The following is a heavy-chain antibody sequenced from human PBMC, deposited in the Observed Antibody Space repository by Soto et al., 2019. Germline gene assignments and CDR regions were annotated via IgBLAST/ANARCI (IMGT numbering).Heavy chain of an antibody. CDR2: ISTSGGTI. Sequence: QVQLVESGGGLVKPGGPLRLSCAASGFTFRDYYMSWIRQAPGKGLEWLSYISTSGGTIYYADSVKGRFSISRDNAKNSLYLQLSSLRAEDTAVYFCARERARVFESWGQGNLVTVSS. CDR3: ARERARVFES. V-gene: IGHV3-11*01. J-gene: IGHJ4*02. CDR1: GFTFRDYY.